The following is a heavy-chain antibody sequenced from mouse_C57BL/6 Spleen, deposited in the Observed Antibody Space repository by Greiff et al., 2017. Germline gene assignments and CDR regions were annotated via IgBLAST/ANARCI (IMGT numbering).Heavy chain of an antibody. CDR1: GFTFSSYA. CDR2: ISDGGSYT. CDR3: ARDKLRSSMDY. J-gene: IGHJ4*01. Sequence: EVQVVESGGGLVKPGGSLKLSCAASGFTFSSYAMSWVRQTPEKRLEWVATISDGGSYTYYPDNVKGRFTISRDNAKNNLYLQMSHLNSEDTAMYYCARDKLRSSMDYWGQGTSVTVSS. D-gene: IGHD1-1*01. V-gene: IGHV5-4*01.